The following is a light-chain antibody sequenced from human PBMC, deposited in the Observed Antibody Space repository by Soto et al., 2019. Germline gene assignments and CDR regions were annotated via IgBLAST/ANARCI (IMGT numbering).Light chain of an antibody. Sequence: QSALTQPASASGSPGQSITISCAGTSSDVGGYNYVSWYQQHPGKAPKLMIYEVTNRPSGVFNRFSGSKSGNTASLTISGLQAEDEADYYCTSYTGSSTPWVFGGGTKLTVL. CDR3: TSYTGSSTPWV. CDR2: EVT. J-gene: IGLJ3*02. V-gene: IGLV2-14*01. CDR1: SSDVGGYNY.